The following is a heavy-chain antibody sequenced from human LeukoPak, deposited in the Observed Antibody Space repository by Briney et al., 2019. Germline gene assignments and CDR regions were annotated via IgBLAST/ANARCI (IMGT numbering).Heavy chain of an antibody. J-gene: IGHJ3*02. CDR2: IYYNGNT. Sequence: SETLSLTCSVSGGSISSSDYYWGWIRQPPGERLEWLGTIYYNGNTYYNPSLQSRVIISVDTSKNQFSLKLTSVTAPDTAVYYCARPTIVVAATRVAFDIWGQGTMVTVSS. V-gene: IGHV4-39*01. D-gene: IGHD2-15*01. CDR3: ARPTIVVAATRVAFDI. CDR1: GGSISSSDYY.